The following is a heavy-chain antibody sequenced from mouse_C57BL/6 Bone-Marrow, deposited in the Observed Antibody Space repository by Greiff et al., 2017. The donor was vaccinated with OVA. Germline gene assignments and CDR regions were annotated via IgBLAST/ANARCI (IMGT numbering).Heavy chain of an antibody. J-gene: IGHJ4*01. V-gene: IGHV1-22*01. D-gene: IGHD1-1*01. CDR3: ARPFYGDAMDY. Sequence: VQLKQSGPELVKPGASVKMSCKASGYTFTDCNMHWVKQSHGKSLEWIGYINPNNGGTSYNQKFKGKATLTVNKSSSTAYMELRSLTSEDSAVYYCARPFYGDAMDYWGQGTSVTVSS. CDR2: INPNNGGT. CDR1: GYTFTDCN.